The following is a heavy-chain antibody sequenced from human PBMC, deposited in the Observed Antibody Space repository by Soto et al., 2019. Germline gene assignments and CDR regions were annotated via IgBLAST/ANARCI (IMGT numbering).Heavy chain of an antibody. CDR2: IYYSGRT. CDR1: GGSVSSGSYY. V-gene: IGHV4-61*01. CDR3: ARDHGDYVLNWFDP. J-gene: IGHJ5*02. D-gene: IGHD4-17*01. Sequence: QVQLQESGPGLVKPSETLSLTCTVSGGSVSSGSYYWSWIRQPPGKGLEWIGYIYYSGRTNYKPSLKSRVTRSVDTSKNQFSLKLSSVTAADTAVYYCARDHGDYVLNWFDPWGQGTLVTVSS.